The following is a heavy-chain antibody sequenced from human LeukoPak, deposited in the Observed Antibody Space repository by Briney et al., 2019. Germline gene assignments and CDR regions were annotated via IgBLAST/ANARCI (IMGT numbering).Heavy chain of an antibody. CDR1: GYTFTSYA. J-gene: IGHJ3*02. Sequence: ASVKVSCKASGYTFTSYAMHWVRQAPGQRLEWMGWINAGNGNTKYSQKFQGRVTITRDTSASTAYMELSRLRSDDTAVYYCARDRERRKGGSDAFDIWGQGTMVTVST. V-gene: IGHV1-3*01. CDR2: INAGNGNT. D-gene: IGHD2-15*01. CDR3: ARDRERRKGGSDAFDI.